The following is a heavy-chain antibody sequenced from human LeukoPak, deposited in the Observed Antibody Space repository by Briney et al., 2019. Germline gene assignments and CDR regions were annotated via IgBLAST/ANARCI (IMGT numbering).Heavy chain of an antibody. J-gene: IGHJ3*02. D-gene: IGHD2-2*01. CDR1: GFTFSSYA. CDR3: AKESGYCSSTSCFADAFDI. Sequence: GGSLRLSCAASGFTFSSYAMSWVRQAPGKGLEWVAVIWYDGSNKYYADSVKGRLTISRDNSKNTLYLQMNSLRAEDTAVYYCAKESGYCSSTSCFADAFDIWGQGTMVTVSS. V-gene: IGHV3-33*06. CDR2: IWYDGSNK.